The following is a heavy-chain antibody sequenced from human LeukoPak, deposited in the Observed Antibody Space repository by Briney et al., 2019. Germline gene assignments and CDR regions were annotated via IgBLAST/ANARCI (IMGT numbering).Heavy chain of an antibody. CDR2: ISGHGISI. V-gene: IGHV3-23*01. D-gene: IGHD1-26*01. CDR1: GFTFSNYA. Sequence: GGSLRLSCEASGFTFSNYAMSWVRQAPGKGLEWVSGISGHGISIYYADSVKGRFTISRDNSKSTLYLVMNSLRAEDKAVYYCARAPAMWWELLSLDWGQGTLVTVSS. J-gene: IGHJ4*02. CDR3: ARAPAMWWELLSLD.